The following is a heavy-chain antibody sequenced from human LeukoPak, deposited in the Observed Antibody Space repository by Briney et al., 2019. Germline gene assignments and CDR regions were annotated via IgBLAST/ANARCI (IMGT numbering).Heavy chain of an antibody. D-gene: IGHD2/OR15-2a*01. Sequence: GSLRLSCSASGFTFSSFAMHWVRQAPGKGLGYVAAISRNGGSTYYADSVKGRFTISRDNSKSTLYLQMSSLRAEDTAVYLCVKDLRSDFMGVLSRYLSYWGQGTLVTVSS. CDR1: GFTFSSFA. CDR2: ISRNGGST. CDR3: VKDLRSDFMGVLSRYLSY. V-gene: IGHV3-64D*09. J-gene: IGHJ4*02.